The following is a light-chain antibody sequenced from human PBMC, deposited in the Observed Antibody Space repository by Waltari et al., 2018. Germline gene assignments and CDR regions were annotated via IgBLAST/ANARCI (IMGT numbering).Light chain of an antibody. CDR1: QSVSNN. Sequence: EVVMTQSPVTLSVSPGERATLSCRASQSVSNNLPWYQHKPGQAPRLVMYDASTRASRLPARFSGTGSGREFTLTINSLQSEDVAIYYCQQYSNWPPWTFGQGTTVEIK. J-gene: IGKJ1*01. V-gene: IGKV3-15*01. CDR3: QQYSNWPPWT. CDR2: DAS.